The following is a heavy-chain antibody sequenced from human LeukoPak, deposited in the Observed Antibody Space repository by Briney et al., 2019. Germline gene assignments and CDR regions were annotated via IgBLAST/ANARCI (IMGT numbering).Heavy chain of an antibody. CDR1: GGSISNYY. CDR2: IYYSGST. J-gene: IGHJ4*02. CDR3: AGGGRYSGSYYYPY. D-gene: IGHD1-26*01. V-gene: IGHV4-59*01. Sequence: SETLSLTCTVSGGSISNYYWSWIRQPPGKGLEWIGYIYYSGSTNYNPSLKSRVTISVDTSKNQFSLKLSSVTAADTAVYYCAGGGRYSGSYYYPYWGQGTLVTVSS.